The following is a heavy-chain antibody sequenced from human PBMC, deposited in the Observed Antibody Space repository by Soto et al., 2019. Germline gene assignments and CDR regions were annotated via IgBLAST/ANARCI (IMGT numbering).Heavy chain of an antibody. D-gene: IGHD1-1*01. CDR1: GGPFSNDI. CDR3: ARGAGTTSEGSLFDY. CDR2: IIPLLNTA. J-gene: IGHJ4*02. Sequence: EASVKVSCKASGGPFSNDIITWVRQAPGQGLEWMGRIIPLLNTATYAQKFQGRVTLTTDTSTSTAYMELRSLRSDDTAVYYCARGAGTTSEGSLFDYRGQGTLVTVSS. V-gene: IGHV1-69*08.